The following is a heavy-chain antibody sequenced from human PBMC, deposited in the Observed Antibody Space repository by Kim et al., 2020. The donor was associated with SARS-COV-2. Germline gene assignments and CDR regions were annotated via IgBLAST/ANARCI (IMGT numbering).Heavy chain of an antibody. CDR3: ASMDYDILTGVN. J-gene: IGHJ4*02. CDR2: INHSGST. D-gene: IGHD3-9*01. V-gene: IGHV4-34*01. Sequence: SETLSLTCAVYGGSFSGYYWSWIRQPPGKGLEWIGEINHSGSTNYYPSLKSRGTISVDTSKNQFSLKLSSVTAADTAVYYCASMDYDILTGVNWGQGTLVTVSS. CDR1: GGSFSGYY.